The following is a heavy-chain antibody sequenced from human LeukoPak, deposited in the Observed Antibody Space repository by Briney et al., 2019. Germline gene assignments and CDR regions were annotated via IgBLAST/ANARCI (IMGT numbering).Heavy chain of an antibody. J-gene: IGHJ5*02. CDR2: TYYRSKWYN. Sequence: SQTLSLTCAISGDSVSSNSAAWNWIRQSPSRGLEWLGRTYYRSKWYNDYAVSVKSRITINPDTSKNQFSLQLNSVTPEDTAVYYCARGYYGSGKSPPQIWFDPWGQGTLVTVSS. CDR3: ARGYYGSGKSPPQIWFDP. V-gene: IGHV6-1*01. CDR1: GDSVSSNSAA. D-gene: IGHD3-10*01.